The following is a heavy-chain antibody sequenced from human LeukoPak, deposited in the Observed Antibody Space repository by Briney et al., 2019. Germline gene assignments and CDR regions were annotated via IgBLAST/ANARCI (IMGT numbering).Heavy chain of an antibody. CDR3: ARGHKQQLAFDY. Sequence: PSETLSLTCAVYGGSFSGYYWSWIRQPPGEGLEWIGEINHSGSTNYNPSLKSRVTISVDTSKNQFSLKLSSVTAADTAVYYCARGHKQQLAFDYWGQGTLVTVSS. V-gene: IGHV4-34*01. CDR1: GGSFSGYY. J-gene: IGHJ4*02. D-gene: IGHD6-13*01. CDR2: INHSGST.